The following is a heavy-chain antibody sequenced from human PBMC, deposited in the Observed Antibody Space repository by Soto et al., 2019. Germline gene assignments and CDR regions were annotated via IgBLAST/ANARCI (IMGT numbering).Heavy chain of an antibody. J-gene: IGHJ4*02. D-gene: IGHD3-22*01. CDR2: ISGSGGST. V-gene: IGHV3-23*01. Sequence: GGSLRLSCAASGFTFSSYAMSSVRQAPGKGLEWVSAISGSGGSTYYADSVKGRFTISRDNSKNTLYLQMNSLRAEDTAVYYCASVQRKYYYDSSGDPGDYWGQGTLVTVSS. CDR1: GFTFSSYA. CDR3: ASVQRKYYYDSSGDPGDY.